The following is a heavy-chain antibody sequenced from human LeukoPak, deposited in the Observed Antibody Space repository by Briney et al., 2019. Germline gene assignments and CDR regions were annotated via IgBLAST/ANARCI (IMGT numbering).Heavy chain of an antibody. D-gene: IGHD6-6*01. CDR1: GFTFSTYS. V-gene: IGHV3-53*01. J-gene: IGHJ6*03. Sequence: PGGSLRLSCAASGFTFSTYSMNWVRQAPGKGLEWVSLISSGGSTYYADSVKGRFTISRDNSKNTLYLQMNSLRAEDTAVYYCARYGSSSLRAGYYYYMDVWGKGTTVTVSS. CDR2: ISSGGST. CDR3: ARYGSSSLRAGYYYYMDV.